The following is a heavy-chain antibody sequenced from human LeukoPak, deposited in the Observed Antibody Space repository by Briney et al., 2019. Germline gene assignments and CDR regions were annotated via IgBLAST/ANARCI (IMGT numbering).Heavy chain of an antibody. CDR3: ARPHDGGAFDI. D-gene: IGHD3-16*01. V-gene: IGHV4-30-4*08. J-gene: IGHJ3*02. CDR2: IYYSGRT. Sequence: SETLSLTCTVPGGSISSGDYYWSWIRQPPGKGLERLGYIYYSGRTYYNPYLKRRGTISVDTSKNQFALKLSSVTAADTVVYYCARPHDGGAFDISGQGTMVTVSS. CDR1: GGSISSGDYY.